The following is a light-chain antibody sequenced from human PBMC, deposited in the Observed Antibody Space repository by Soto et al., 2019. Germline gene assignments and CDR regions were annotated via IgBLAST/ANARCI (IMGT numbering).Light chain of an antibody. Sequence: DIQMTQSPSTLSASVGDRVTITCRASQSISTWLAWYQQKAGKAPKLLIYKASSLEGGVPSRFSGSGSGIEFNITISSLQPDDFATYYCQQYNTYPLTFGGGTTVDIK. CDR1: QSISTW. V-gene: IGKV1-5*03. CDR2: KAS. J-gene: IGKJ4*01. CDR3: QQYNTYPLT.